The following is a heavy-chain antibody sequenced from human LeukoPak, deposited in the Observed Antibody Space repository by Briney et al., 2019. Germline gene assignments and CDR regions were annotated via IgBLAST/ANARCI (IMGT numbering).Heavy chain of an antibody. CDR2: IYYSGST. V-gene: IGHV4-59*08. D-gene: IGHD4-17*01. CDR3: ARHLRSGAVDY. CDR1: GGSISSYY. J-gene: IGHJ4*02. Sequence: PSETLSLTCTVSGGSISSYYWSWIRQPPGKGLEWIGYIYYSGSTNYNPSLKSRVTLSVDTSKNQFSLKLSSVTAADTAVYYCARHLRSGAVDYWGQGTLVTVSS.